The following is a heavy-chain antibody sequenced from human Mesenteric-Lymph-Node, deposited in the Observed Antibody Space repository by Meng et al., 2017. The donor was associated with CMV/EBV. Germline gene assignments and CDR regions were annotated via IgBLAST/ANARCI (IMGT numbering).Heavy chain of an antibody. CDR1: GFTFSSYS. D-gene: IGHD3-10*01. V-gene: IGHV3-48*04. CDR2: ISSSSSTI. Sequence: GGSLRLSCAASGFTFSSYSMNWVRQAPGKGLEWVSYISSSSSTIYYADSVKGRFTISRDNAKNSLYLQMNSLRAEDTAVYYCARTFYGSGSPIDYWGQGTLVTVSS. CDR3: ARTFYGSGSPIDY. J-gene: IGHJ4*02.